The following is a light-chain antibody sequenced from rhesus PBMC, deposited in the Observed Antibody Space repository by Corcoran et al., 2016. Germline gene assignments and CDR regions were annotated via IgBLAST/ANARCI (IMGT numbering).Light chain of an antibody. CDR2: KAS. Sequence: DIQMTQSPSSLSASVGDTVTITCRSSQSISSWLDWYQPKPGKAPKRLIYKASRLQIGVPSRFSGSGSGTDFNLTISSLQPEDFATYYCLQYSSSPFTFGPGTKLDIK. CDR1: QSISSW. J-gene: IGKJ3*01. CDR3: LQYSSSPFT. V-gene: IGKV1-22*01.